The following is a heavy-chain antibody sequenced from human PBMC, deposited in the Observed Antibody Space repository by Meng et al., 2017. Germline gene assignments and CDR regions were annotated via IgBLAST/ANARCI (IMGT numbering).Heavy chain of an antibody. CDR1: GFIFSNAW. Sequence: GESLKISCAGSGFIFSNAWMTWVRQAPGKGLEWVSYISSSGSTIYYADSVKGRFTISRDNAKNSLYLQMNSLRAEDTAVYYCNYDSSGYQSRWAFDIWGQGTMVTVSS. J-gene: IGHJ3*02. D-gene: IGHD3-22*01. CDR2: ISSSGSTI. CDR3: NYDSSGYQSRWAFDI. V-gene: IGHV3-48*04.